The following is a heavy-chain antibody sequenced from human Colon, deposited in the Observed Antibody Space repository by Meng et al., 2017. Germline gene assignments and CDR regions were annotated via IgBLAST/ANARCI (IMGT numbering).Heavy chain of an antibody. J-gene: IGHJ5*02. D-gene: IGHD5-12*01. Sequence: VALKESGLGLVRPSETLSLTCTGSGGSVHSNRYSGLWIRQPPGKGLEWIGFLYSSGSPNYTPSLKSRVTISVDTCTTKLSLKVSSVTAADTAVYFCARDSGYDKIWFDPWGQGTLVTVSS. CDR2: LYSSGSP. CDR1: GGSVHSNRYS. V-gene: IGHV4-61*01. CDR3: ARDSGYDKIWFDP.